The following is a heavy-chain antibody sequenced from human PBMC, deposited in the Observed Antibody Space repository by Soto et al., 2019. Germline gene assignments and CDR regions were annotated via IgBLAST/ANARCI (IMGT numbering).Heavy chain of an antibody. D-gene: IGHD4-17*01. V-gene: IGHV3-48*01. CDR1: GITFSSHA. CDR3: IEGDYN. J-gene: IGHJ4*02. CDR2: IRANGVT. Sequence: EVQLGESGGELVQPWGSLRLSFSASGITFSSHAMNWVCQAPVKWLEWVASIRANGVTYYADSMKGRFSISRHTAKDSMFLQMERLRVEDTAVYYCIEGDYNWGQGNLGNVSS.